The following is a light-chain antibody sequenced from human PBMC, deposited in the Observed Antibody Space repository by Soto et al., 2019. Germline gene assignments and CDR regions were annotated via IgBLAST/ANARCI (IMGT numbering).Light chain of an antibody. Sequence: QSVLTQPPSMSGAPGQRVTISCTGSSSNIGAGYDVHWYQQLPGTAPKLLIYGNSNRPSGVPDRFSGSKSGTSASLAITGLQAEDEADYYCHSYDSSLSGYVVFGGGTKVTVL. CDR1: SSNIGAGYD. CDR3: HSYDSSLSGYVV. CDR2: GNS. J-gene: IGLJ2*01. V-gene: IGLV1-40*01.